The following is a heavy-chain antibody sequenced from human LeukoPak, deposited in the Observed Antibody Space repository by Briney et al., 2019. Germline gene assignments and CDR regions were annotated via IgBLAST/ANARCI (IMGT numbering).Heavy chain of an antibody. Sequence: GGSLRLSCAASGFTFSNYAMYWVRQAPGKGLEWVSAISGRSGSTYYADSVKGRFTISRDSSKNTLYLQMNSLRADDTAVYYCAKWGDYDVLTGYYVSDFWGQGTLVTVSS. CDR3: AKWGDYDVLTGYYVSDF. CDR2: ISGRSGST. V-gene: IGHV3-23*01. D-gene: IGHD3-9*01. CDR1: GFTFSNYA. J-gene: IGHJ4*02.